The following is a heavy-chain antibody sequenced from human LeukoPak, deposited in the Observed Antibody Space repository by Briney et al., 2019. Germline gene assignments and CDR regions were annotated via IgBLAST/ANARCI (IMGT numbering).Heavy chain of an antibody. V-gene: IGHV1-18*01. CDR2: ISAYNGNT. CDR3: ARDLLLWFGDKGYFDY. J-gene: IGHJ4*02. Sequence: ASVKVSFKASGYTFTSYGISWVRQAPGQGLEWMGWISAYNGNTNYAQKLQGRVTMPTDTSTSTAYMELRSLRSDDTAVYYCARDLLLWFGDKGYFDYWGQGTLVTVSS. D-gene: IGHD3-10*01. CDR1: GYTFTSYG.